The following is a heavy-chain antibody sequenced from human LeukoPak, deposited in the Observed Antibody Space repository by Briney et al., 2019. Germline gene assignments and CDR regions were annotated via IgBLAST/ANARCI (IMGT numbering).Heavy chain of an antibody. Sequence: ASVKVSCKTSGYNFIDYYMHWVRQAPGQGLEWMGIINPSGGSTSYAQKFQGRVTMTRDTSTSTVYMELSSLRSEDTAVYYCARDFTTVTTEGVGYYYGMDVWGQGTTVTASS. CDR1: GYNFIDYY. CDR3: ARDFTTVTTEGVGYYYGMDV. V-gene: IGHV1-46*01. J-gene: IGHJ6*02. D-gene: IGHD4-17*01. CDR2: INPSGGST.